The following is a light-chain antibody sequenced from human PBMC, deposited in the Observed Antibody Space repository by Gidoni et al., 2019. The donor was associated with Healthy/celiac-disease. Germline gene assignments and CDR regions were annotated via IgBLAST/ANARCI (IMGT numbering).Light chain of an antibody. CDR3: QSYDSSLSGSRV. CDR1: SYNIGAGYD. V-gene: IGLV1-40*01. Sequence: QSVLTHPPSSPGDPGQRVTISCTGSSYNIGAGYDVHWYQQLPGTAPNLLIYGNSNRPSGVSDRFSGSKSGTSASLAITGLQAEDEADYYCQSYDSSLSGSRVFGGGTKLTVL. CDR2: GNS. J-gene: IGLJ2*01.